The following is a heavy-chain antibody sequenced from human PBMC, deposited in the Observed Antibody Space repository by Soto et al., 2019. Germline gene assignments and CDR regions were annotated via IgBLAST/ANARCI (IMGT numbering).Heavy chain of an antibody. CDR1: GYTFTTYA. CDR2: ISAYNGNT. V-gene: IGHV1-18*01. Sequence: QVQLVQSGAEVKKPGASVKVSCKASGYTFTTYAICWVRQAPGQGLEWMGWISAYNGNTNYAQKLQGRVTMTTDTPTSTSYMEPRSPRSDDTAVYDCASALPPIDYWGQGTLVTVSS. J-gene: IGHJ4*02. CDR3: ASALPPIDY.